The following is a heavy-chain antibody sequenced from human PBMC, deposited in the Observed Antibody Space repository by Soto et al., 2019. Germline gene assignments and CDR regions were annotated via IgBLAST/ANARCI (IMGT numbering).Heavy chain of an antibody. D-gene: IGHD5-18*01. CDR2: ISYDGSNK. CDR3: AKDLGGYSYGAFDY. V-gene: IGHV3-30*18. Sequence: VAVISYDGSNKYYADSVKGRFTISRDNSKNTLYLQMNSLRAEDTAVYYCAKDLGGYSYGAFDYWGQGTLVTVSS. J-gene: IGHJ4*02.